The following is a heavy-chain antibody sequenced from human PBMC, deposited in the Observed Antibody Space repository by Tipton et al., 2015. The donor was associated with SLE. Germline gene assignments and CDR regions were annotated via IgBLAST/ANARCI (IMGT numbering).Heavy chain of an antibody. V-gene: IGHV3-30-3*02. CDR1: GYTFTGYY. Sequence: SGAEVKKPGASVKVYCKASGYTFTGYYMHWVRQAPGKGLEWVAVISYDGSNKYYADSVKGRFTISRDNSKNTLYLQMNSLRAEDTAVYYCAKDSSMAFDIWGQGTMVTVSS. D-gene: IGHD2/OR15-2a*01. CDR3: AKDSSMAFDI. J-gene: IGHJ3*02. CDR2: ISYDGSNK.